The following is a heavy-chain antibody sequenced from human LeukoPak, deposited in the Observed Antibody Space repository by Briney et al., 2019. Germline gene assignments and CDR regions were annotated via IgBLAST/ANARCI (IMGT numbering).Heavy chain of an antibody. J-gene: IGHJ4*02. V-gene: IGHV3-7*01. D-gene: IGHD3-22*01. Sequence: GGSLRLSCAASGSTFSDYWMSWMRQAPGKGLEWVANIKYDGDEEYYVDSVKGRFTISRDNSKNTLYLQMNSLRAEDTAVYYCARADYYDSSGFPYYFDYWGQGTLVTVSS. CDR1: GSTFSDYW. CDR2: IKYDGDEE. CDR3: ARADYYDSSGFPYYFDY.